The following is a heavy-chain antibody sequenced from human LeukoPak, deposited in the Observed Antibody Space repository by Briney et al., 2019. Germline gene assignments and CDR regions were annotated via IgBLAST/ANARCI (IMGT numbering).Heavy chain of an antibody. J-gene: IGHJ4*02. Sequence: PGGSLRLSCATSGFTFSSYAMSWVRQAPGKGLEWVSTISPSGGVTFYSDSVRGRFTISRDYSKDTLFLQMDSLRAEDTALYYCAKSRWDTAMASLDYWGQGTLVTVSS. CDR1: GFTFSSYA. CDR3: AKSRWDTAMASLDY. V-gene: IGHV3-23*01. D-gene: IGHD5-18*01. CDR2: ISPSGGVT.